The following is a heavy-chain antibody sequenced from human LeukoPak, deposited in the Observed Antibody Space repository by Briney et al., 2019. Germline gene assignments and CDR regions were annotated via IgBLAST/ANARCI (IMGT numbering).Heavy chain of an antibody. CDR2: INHSGST. D-gene: IGHD3-16*01. CDR3: ARVDYGVFDY. V-gene: IGHV4-34*01. J-gene: IGHJ4*02. Sequence: SETLSLTCAVYDGSFRGYYWSWIRQPPGKGLEWIGEINHSGSTSSNLSLKSRLTISIDTSKNQFSLKLSSVTAADTAVYYCARVDYGVFDYWGQGTLVTVSS. CDR1: DGSFRGYY.